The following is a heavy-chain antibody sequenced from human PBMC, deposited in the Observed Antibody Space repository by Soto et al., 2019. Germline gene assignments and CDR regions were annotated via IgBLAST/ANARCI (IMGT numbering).Heavy chain of an antibody. V-gene: IGHV3-49*03. J-gene: IGHJ4*02. CDR1: VFTFVDYW. CDR3: NGVGNYYKTDY. Sequence: PGGSXRLSCTSSVFTFVDYWIILFRHAPGKGLEWVGFIRSKTYGGTTEYAASVKGRFTFSRDDSKRIAYLQMNSLKIGDTAVYYCNGVGNYYKTDYWGQGTLVTVSS. CDR2: IRSKTYGGTT. D-gene: IGHD3-22*01.